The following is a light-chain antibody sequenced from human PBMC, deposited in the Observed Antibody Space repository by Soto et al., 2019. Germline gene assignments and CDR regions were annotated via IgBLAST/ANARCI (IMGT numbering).Light chain of an antibody. CDR3: QQLNSYPLT. CDR2: AAS. V-gene: IGKV1-9*01. J-gene: IGKJ4*01. Sequence: EIQLTQSPSFLSASVGDRVTITCRASQGISRYLAWYQQKPGKAPNLLIYAASTLQSWVPSRFSGSGSGTEFTLTISSLQPEDFATYYCQQLNSYPLTFGGGTKVDIK. CDR1: QGISRY.